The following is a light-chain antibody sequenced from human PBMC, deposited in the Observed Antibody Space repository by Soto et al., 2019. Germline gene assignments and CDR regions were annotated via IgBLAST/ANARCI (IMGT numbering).Light chain of an antibody. J-gene: IGKJ4*01. Sequence: DIQCTQSPYSLSASVGHRVTITFQARQEVKNYLNWYQQKPGKAPKLLIYDASNLERGVPSRFSGSGTGTEYTFTISSLQAEDNGPYYCPQYENLPITFGGGSKV. V-gene: IGKV1-33*01. CDR3: PQYENLPIT. CDR1: QEVKNY. CDR2: DAS.